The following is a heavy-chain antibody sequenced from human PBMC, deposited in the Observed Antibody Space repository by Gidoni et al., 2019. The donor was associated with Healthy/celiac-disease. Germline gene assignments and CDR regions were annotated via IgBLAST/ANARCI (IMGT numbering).Heavy chain of an antibody. V-gene: IGHV1-69*01. Sequence: SGNTFSSYAISGVRQAPGQGREWMGGIIPIFGTANYAQKFQGRVTITADESTSTAYMELSSLRSEDTAVYYCAVIHLNYYDSSGVDYYYYMDVLGKGTTVIVSS. CDR1: GNTFSSYA. J-gene: IGHJ6*03. CDR3: AVIHLNYYDSSGVDYYYYMDV. CDR2: IIPIFGTA. D-gene: IGHD3-22*01.